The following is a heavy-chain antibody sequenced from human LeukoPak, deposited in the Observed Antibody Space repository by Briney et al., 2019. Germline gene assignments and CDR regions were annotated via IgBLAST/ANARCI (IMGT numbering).Heavy chain of an antibody. D-gene: IGHD2-21*01. CDR3: ARKRGDHAFDI. CDR1: GFTFSSYS. V-gene: IGHV3-48*04. CDR2: ISSSSSTI. J-gene: IGHJ3*02. Sequence: PGGSLRLSCAASGFTFSSYSMNWVRQAPGKGLEWVSYISSSSSTIYYADSVKGRFTISRDNAKNSLYLQMNSLRAEDTAVYYCARKRGDHAFDIWGQGTMVTVSS.